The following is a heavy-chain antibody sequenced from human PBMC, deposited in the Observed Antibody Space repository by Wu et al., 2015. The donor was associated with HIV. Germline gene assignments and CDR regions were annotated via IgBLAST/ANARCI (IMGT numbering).Heavy chain of an antibody. V-gene: IGHV1-18*01. D-gene: IGHD2-15*01. Sequence: QVQLVRSGAEVKKPGASVKVSCKASGYTFTSYGISWVRQAPGQGLEWMGWISAYNGNTNYAQKLQGRVTMTTDTSTSTAYMELRSLRSDDTAVYYCARVIPIDLDCSGGSCYGVIGWFDPWGQGTLVTVSS. CDR3: ARVIPIDLDCSGGSCYGVIGWFDP. CDR2: ISAYNGNT. J-gene: IGHJ5*02. CDR1: GYTFTSYG.